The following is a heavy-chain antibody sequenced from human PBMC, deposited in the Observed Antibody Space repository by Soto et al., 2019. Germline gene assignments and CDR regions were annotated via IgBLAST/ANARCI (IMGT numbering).Heavy chain of an antibody. CDR2: ISGSGGIT. CDR1: GFTFSSYA. D-gene: IGHD4-17*01. CDR3: AKEFLPTVTTMGVLEVTAYYGMHV. Sequence: EVQLLESGGGLVQPGGSLRLSCAASGFTFSSYAMSWVRQAPGEGLEWVSAISGSGGITYYADSVKGRFTISRDNSKNSLYLQMNSLRGEDTAVYYCAKEFLPTVTTMGVLEVTAYYGMHVWGQVTTVTVSS. J-gene: IGHJ6*02. V-gene: IGHV3-23*01.